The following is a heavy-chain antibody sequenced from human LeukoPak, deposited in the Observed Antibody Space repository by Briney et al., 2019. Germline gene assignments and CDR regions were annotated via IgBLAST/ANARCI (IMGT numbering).Heavy chain of an antibody. D-gene: IGHD5-18*01. V-gene: IGHV3-7*01. CDR2: IKQDGSLK. J-gene: IGHJ4*02. CDR3: ATSLDTAGGPY. CDR1: GFTFSDYW. Sequence: GGSLRLSCGTSGFTFSDYWMTWVRQAPGKGLEWVANIKQDGSLKFYVGSVKGRFTISRDNARNSLYLQMDSLRAEDTAVYYCATSLDTAGGPYWGQGTQVMVSS.